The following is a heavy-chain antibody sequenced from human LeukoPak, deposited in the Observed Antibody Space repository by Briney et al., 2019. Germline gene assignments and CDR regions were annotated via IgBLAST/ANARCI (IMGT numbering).Heavy chain of an antibody. CDR2: IYYSGST. CDR3: ARVLNCSGGSCYLFILDY. CDR1: GGSVSSCY. Sequence: SETLSLTCTVSGGSVSSCYWSWIRQPPGKGLEWIGYIYYSGSTNYNPSLKSRVTISVDTSKNQFSLKLSSVTAADTAVYYCARVLNCSGGSCYLFILDYWGQGTLVTVSS. D-gene: IGHD2-15*01. V-gene: IGHV4-59*02. J-gene: IGHJ4*02.